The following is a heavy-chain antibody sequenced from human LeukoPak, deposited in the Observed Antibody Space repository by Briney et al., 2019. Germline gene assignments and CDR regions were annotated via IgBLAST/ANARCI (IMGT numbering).Heavy chain of an antibody. CDR1: GGSISSSSYY. CDR2: VYYSGRT. V-gene: IGHV4-39*02. J-gene: IGHJ6*03. CDR3: ARVSEGVAPPRQYYYYMDV. D-gene: IGHD3-3*01. Sequence: SETLSLTCTVSGGSISSSSYYWGWLRQPPGTELQGIASVYYSGRTNYSPSLKRRVTISVDTSEKQFSLQLNSVTAADTAVYYCARVSEGVAPPRQYYYYMDVWGKGTTVTVSS.